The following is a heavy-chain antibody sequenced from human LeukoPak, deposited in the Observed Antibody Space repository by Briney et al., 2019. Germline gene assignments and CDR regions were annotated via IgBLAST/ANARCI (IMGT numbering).Heavy chain of an antibody. CDR1: GFTFSSYS. J-gene: IGHJ5*02. V-gene: IGHV3-21*01. D-gene: IGHD6-19*01. CDR2: ISSSSSYI. CDR3: ARDPSRIAVAGTRVNWFDP. Sequence: TGGSLRLSCAASGFTFSSYSMNWVRQAPGKGLEWVSSISSSSSYIYYADSVKGRFTISRDNAKSSLYLQMNSLRAEDTAVYYCARDPSRIAVAGTRVNWFDPWGQGTLVTVSS.